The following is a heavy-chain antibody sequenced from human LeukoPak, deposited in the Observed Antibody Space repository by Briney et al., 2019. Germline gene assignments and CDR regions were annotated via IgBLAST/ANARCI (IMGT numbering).Heavy chain of an antibody. D-gene: IGHD1-1*01. V-gene: IGHV3-30*16. J-gene: IGHJ4*02. CDR3: ARDPVPEL. Sequence: GASVKVSCKASGYTFTGYHMHWVRQAPGQGLEWVAVISYDGSNKYYADSVKGRFTISRDNSKNTLYLQMNSLRAEDTAVYYCARDPVPELWGQGTLVTVSS. CDR1: GYTFTGYH. CDR2: ISYDGSNK.